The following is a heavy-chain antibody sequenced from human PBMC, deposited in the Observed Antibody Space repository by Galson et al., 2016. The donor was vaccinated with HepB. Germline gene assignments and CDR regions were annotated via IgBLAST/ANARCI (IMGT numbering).Heavy chain of an antibody. Sequence: SLRLSCAASGFIFTSYSMNWVRQAPGKGLEWIASISGSSRHILYADSLRGRFTISRDDADNSVYLQMDSLRVEDTAVYYCARDYYGTGRGDFDYWGQGTLVTVSS. V-gene: IGHV3-21*01. CDR1: GFIFTSYS. D-gene: IGHD3-10*01. CDR3: ARDYYGTGRGDFDY. CDR2: ISGSSRHI. J-gene: IGHJ4*02.